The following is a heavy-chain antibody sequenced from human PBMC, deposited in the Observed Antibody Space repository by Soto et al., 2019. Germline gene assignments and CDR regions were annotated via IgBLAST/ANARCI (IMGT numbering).Heavy chain of an antibody. CDR2: IYWNDDK. Sequence: SGPTLVNPTQTLTLPCTFSGFSLTTSGVGVVWIRQPPGKAPEWLALIYWNDDKRYSPPLQSRLTITKDTSKNQAVLTLTNTDPVDTATYYCAHRLGSRGSFDYWGQGSLVTV. CDR3: AHRLGSRGSFDY. D-gene: IGHD6-25*01. V-gene: IGHV2-5*01. J-gene: IGHJ4*02. CDR1: GFSLTTSGVG.